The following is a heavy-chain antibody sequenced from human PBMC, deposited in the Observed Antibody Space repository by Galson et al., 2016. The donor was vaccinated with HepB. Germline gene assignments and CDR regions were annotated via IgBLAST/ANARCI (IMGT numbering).Heavy chain of an antibody. CDR3: ARLGSGIYERYFDY. D-gene: IGHD1-1*01. Sequence: LSLTCTVSGDSTSRGSYFWGWVRQTPGKGLEWIGSFSNSGSTYYNPALRSRVTISADTSMKRFSLNLNSVAAADTAVYYCARLGSGIYERYFDYWGQGTLVTVSS. V-gene: IGHV4-39*01. J-gene: IGHJ4*02. CDR1: GDSTSRGSYF. CDR2: FSNSGST.